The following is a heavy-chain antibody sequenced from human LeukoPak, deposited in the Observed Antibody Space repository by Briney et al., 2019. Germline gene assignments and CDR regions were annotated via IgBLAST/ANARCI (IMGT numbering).Heavy chain of an antibody. D-gene: IGHD6-13*01. Sequence: SETLSLXCTVSGGSISSSSYYWGWVRQPPGKGLEYIGTIFYVGDTYYNPSLESRLTISVDTSKNQFSLKLRSVTAADSAVYYCARTSGSRYAYDDYWGQGTLVTVSS. CDR3: ARTSGSRYAYDDY. J-gene: IGHJ4*02. V-gene: IGHV4-39*01. CDR2: IFYVGDT. CDR1: GGSISSSSYY.